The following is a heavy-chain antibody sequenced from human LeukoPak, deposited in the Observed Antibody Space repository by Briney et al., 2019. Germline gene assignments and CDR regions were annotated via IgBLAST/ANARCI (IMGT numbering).Heavy chain of an antibody. Sequence: GASVKVSCKVSGYTLTELSMHWVRQAPGKGLEWMGGFDPEDGETIYAQKFQGRVTMTEDTSTDTAYMELSSLRSEDTAVYYCATVAPSDTAMGDSDYWGQGTLVTVSS. V-gene: IGHV1-24*01. CDR3: ATVAPSDTAMGDSDY. J-gene: IGHJ4*02. CDR1: GYTLTELS. D-gene: IGHD5-18*01. CDR2: FDPEDGET.